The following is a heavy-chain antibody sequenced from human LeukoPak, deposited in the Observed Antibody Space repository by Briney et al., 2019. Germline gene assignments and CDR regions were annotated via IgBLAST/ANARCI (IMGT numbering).Heavy chain of an antibody. CDR2: ISASNGNT. J-gene: IGHJ4*02. D-gene: IGHD6-13*01. CDR3: ARYPLSYSSNWHYYFDY. CDR1: GYTFTSYG. Sequence: ASVKVSRKASGYTFTSYGVSWVRQAPGQGLEWMGWISASNGNTNFAQKLQGRVTLTTDTSTSTAYMELRSLTSDDTAVYYCARYPLSYSSNWHYYFDYWGQGTLLTVSS. V-gene: IGHV1-18*01.